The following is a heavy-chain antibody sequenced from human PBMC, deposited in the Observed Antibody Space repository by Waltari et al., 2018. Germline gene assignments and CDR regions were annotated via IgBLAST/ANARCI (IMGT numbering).Heavy chain of an antibody. V-gene: IGHV3-23*01. D-gene: IGHD6-19*01. CDR1: GFPFSNSA. CDR3: AKGRYTSGWPLDY. J-gene: IGHJ4*02. Sequence: EVQLLESGGGLAQPGGSLRLSCAASGFPFSNSAMRLVPQAPGKGLEWVSVTSAGGVSTYNPDSVKGRFTISRDSSKSTLYLQMKSLRVEDTAVYYCAKGRYTSGWPLDYWGQGTLVTVSS. CDR2: TSAGGVST.